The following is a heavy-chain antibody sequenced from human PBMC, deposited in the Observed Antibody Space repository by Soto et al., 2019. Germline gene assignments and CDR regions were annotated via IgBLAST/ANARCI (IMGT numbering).Heavy chain of an antibody. V-gene: IGHV1-46*01. Sequence: ASVKVSCKASGYTFTSYYMHWVRQAPGQGLEWLGIINPSGGSTSYAQKFQGRVTMTRDTSTSTVYMELSSLRSEDTAAYYCAREGYCSGGSCYGGGFYYYYGMDVWGQGTTVTVS. D-gene: IGHD2-15*01. CDR2: INPSGGST. CDR1: GYTFTSYY. J-gene: IGHJ6*02. CDR3: AREGYCSGGSCYGGGFYYYYGMDV.